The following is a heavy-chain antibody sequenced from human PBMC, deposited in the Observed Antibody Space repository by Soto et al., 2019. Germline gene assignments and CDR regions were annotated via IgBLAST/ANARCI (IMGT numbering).Heavy chain of an antibody. J-gene: IGHJ6*02. CDR1: GGSIENYY. V-gene: IGHV4-59*01. Sequence: SETLSLTCTVSGGSIENYYWSWIRQPPGRGLEWIGCVYYSGSTNYNPSLESRVTISVDMSKNQFSLKLTSVTAADTAVYYCAMAKRIDVWGQGTTVTVS. CDR3: AMAKRIDV. CDR2: VYYSGST.